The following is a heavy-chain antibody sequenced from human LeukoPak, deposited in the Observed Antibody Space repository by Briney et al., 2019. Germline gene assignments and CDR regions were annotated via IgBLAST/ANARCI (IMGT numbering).Heavy chain of an antibody. CDR2: IYHSGST. D-gene: IGHD5-18*01. CDR1: GYSISGHNY. J-gene: IGHJ4*02. CDR3: AREGIQLWPSDY. Sequence: SETLSLTCTVSGYSISGHNYWGWIRQPPGKGLGWIGTIYHSGSTYYNPSLKSRVTISVDTSKNQFSLKLSSVTAADTAVYYCAREGIQLWPSDYWGQGTLVTVSS. V-gene: IGHV4-38-2*02.